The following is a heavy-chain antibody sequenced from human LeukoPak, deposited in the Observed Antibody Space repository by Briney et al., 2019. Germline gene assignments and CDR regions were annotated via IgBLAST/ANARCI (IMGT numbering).Heavy chain of an antibody. CDR2: ISSSASTT. Sequence: PGGSLRLSCAASGFTFSNYYMSWVRQAPGKGLEWDSYISSSASTTYYSGSVKGRFTISRNYAKNSLYLQMNSLRADDTAVYYCARSVFTQPAALDSWGQGTLVTVSS. V-gene: IGHV3-11*01. D-gene: IGHD2-2*01. J-gene: IGHJ4*02. CDR3: ARSVFTQPAALDS. CDR1: GFTFSNYY.